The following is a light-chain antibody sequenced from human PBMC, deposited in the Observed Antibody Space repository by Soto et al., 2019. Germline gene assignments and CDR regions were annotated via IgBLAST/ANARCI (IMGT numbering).Light chain of an antibody. CDR2: GAS. Sequence: EIVLTQSPGTLSLSPGERATLSCRASQSVSSSYLAWYQQKPGQAPRLLIYGASSRATGIPDGFSGSGSGTDFTLTISRLEREDFAVYYCQQYGSSPVTFGQGTKVEIK. V-gene: IGKV3-20*01. CDR3: QQYGSSPVT. J-gene: IGKJ1*01. CDR1: QSVSSSY.